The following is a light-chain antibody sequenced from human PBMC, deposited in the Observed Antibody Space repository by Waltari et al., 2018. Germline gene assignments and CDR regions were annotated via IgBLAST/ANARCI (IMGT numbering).Light chain of an antibody. CDR3: QSYDSSLGGSRV. Sequence: QSVPTQPPPVSGAPGQRVTLPCPRSSPNLRADFYVPWYQQIPGTAPKLLIFGNRNRPSGVPDRFSGSKSGTSASLAITGLQAEDEADYYCQSYDSSLGGSRVFGTGTQVTVL. V-gene: IGLV1-40*01. CDR1: SPNLRADFY. J-gene: IGLJ1*01. CDR2: GNR.